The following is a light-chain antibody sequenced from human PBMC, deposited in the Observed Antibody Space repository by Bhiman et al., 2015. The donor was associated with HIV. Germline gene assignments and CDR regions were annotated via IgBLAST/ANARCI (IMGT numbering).Light chain of an antibody. CDR2: EVS. V-gene: IGLV2-8*01. CDR3: SSYAGSTKGYV. CDR1: SSDVGGYNY. J-gene: IGLJ1*01. Sequence: HSALTQPPSASGSPGQSVTISCTGTSSDVGGYNYVSWYQQHPGKAPKLMIYEVSKRPSGVPDRFSGSKSGNTASLTVSGLQAEDEADYYCSSYAGSTKGYVFGTGTKVTVL.